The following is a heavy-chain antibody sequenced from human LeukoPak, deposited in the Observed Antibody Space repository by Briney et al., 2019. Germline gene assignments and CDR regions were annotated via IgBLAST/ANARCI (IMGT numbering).Heavy chain of an antibody. CDR2: VYYTGRT. J-gene: IGHJ4*02. CDR1: GGSMSSASSY. D-gene: IGHD1-26*01. Sequence: PSETLSLTCTVSGGSMSSASSYWGWIRQPPGKGLEWIGTVYYTGRTYNNPSLKSRITISVDSSNNQFSLKVASVTAADTAVYYCASTHAGRYYTTFDSWGQGTLVTVSS. CDR3: ASTHAGRYYTTFDS. V-gene: IGHV4-39*01.